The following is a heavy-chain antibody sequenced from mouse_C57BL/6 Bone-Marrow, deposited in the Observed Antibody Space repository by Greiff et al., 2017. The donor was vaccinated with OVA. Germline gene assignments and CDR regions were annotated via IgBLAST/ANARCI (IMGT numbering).Heavy chain of an antibody. CDR3: ARDCPIYYQYWYFDV. V-gene: IGHV1-42*01. D-gene: IGHD1-1*01. Sequence: EVMLVESGPELVKPGASVKISCKASGYSFTGYYMNWVKQSPEKSLEWIGEINPSTGGTTYNQKFKAKATLTVNKSSSTAYMQLKSLTSEDSAVYYCARDCPIYYQYWYFDVWGTGTTVTVSS. CDR2: INPSTGGT. J-gene: IGHJ1*03. CDR1: GYSFTGYY.